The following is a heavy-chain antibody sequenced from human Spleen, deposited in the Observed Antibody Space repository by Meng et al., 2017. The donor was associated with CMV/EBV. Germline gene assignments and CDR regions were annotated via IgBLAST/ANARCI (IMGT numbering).Heavy chain of an antibody. CDR3: ARGGYGSSWYRFDY. D-gene: IGHD6-13*01. CDR1: GFTVSSNY. J-gene: IGHJ4*02. Sequence: GGSLRLSCAASGFTVSSNYMSWVRQAPGKGLEWVSVIYSGGSTYYADSVEGRFTLSRDSSKNTLYLQMNNLRPEDTAVYYCARGGYGSSWYRFDYWGQGTLVTVSS. V-gene: IGHV3-66*02. CDR2: IYSGGST.